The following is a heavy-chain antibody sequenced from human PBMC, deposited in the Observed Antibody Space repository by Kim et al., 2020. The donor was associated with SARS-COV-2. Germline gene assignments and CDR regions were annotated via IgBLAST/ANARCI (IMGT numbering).Heavy chain of an antibody. V-gene: IGHV4-34*01. Sequence: NYNPSLKSRVTISVDTSKNQFSLKLSSVTAADTAVYYCASSSWYDNWFDPWGQGTLVTVSS. CDR3: ASSSWYDNWFDP. D-gene: IGHD6-13*01. J-gene: IGHJ5*02.